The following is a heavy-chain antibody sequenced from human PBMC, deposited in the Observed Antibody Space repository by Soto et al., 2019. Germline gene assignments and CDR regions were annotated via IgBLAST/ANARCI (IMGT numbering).Heavy chain of an antibody. Sequence: KPGGSLRLSCEASGFSFSDAWMSWIRQAPGKGLEWVGRIKSKTDAGTTDYAAPVKGRFTISRDDSKNTLYLQMNSLKTEDAAVYYCSFQESTTVTTFEYWGHGTLVTVSS. CDR2: IKSKTDAGTT. D-gene: IGHD4-17*01. CDR3: SFQESTTVTTFEY. V-gene: IGHV3-15*01. CDR1: GFSFSDAW. J-gene: IGHJ4*01.